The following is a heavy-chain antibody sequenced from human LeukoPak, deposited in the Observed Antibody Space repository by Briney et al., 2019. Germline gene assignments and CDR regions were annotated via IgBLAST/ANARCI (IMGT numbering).Heavy chain of an antibody. Sequence: GGSLRLSCTASGFTFGDYPMSWVRQAPGKGPEWVGVIRSKAYGGTTKYAASVKGRFTISRDDSESIAYLQMNSLKTEDTAVYYCARAPTVLVGYCSSSSCQADYWGQGTLVTVSS. CDR1: GFTFGDYP. D-gene: IGHD2-2*01. CDR3: ARAPTVLVGYCSSSSCQADY. J-gene: IGHJ4*02. CDR2: IRSKAYGGTT. V-gene: IGHV3-49*04.